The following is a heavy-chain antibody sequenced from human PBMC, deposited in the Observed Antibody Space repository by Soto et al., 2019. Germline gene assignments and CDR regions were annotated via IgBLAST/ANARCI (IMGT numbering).Heavy chain of an antibody. J-gene: IGHJ4*02. Sequence: QVQLQESGPGLVKPSETLSLTCIVSGGSVSSGSYNWSWIRQPPGKGLEWIGFIYYTGRTSYNPSLKSRVTISVDTSNNQFSLKLSSVTAADTAVYFCATMSSSGYPLDYWGRGTLVTVSS. D-gene: IGHD3-22*01. CDR3: ATMSSSGYPLDY. V-gene: IGHV4-61*01. CDR1: GGSVSSGSYN. CDR2: IYYTGRT.